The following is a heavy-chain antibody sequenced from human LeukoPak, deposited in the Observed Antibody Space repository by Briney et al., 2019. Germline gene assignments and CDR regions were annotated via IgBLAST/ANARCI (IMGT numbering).Heavy chain of an antibody. CDR2: ISYDGSNK. CDR1: GGSFSGYY. CDR3: ASVDQEKNY. D-gene: IGHD3-9*01. J-gene: IGHJ4*02. V-gene: IGHV3-30*03. Sequence: LSLTCAVYGGSFSGYYWSWIRQPPGKGLEWVAVISYDGSNKYYADSVKGRFTISRDNSKNTLYLQMNSLRAEDTAVYYCASVDQEKNYWGQGTLVTVSS.